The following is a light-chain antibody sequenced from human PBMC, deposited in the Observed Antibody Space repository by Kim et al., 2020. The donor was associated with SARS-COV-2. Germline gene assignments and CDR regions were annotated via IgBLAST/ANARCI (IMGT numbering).Light chain of an antibody. J-gene: IGLJ1*01. CDR1: SSAFGTYNL. V-gene: IGLV2-23*02. CDR3: CSYESNSYV. Sequence: QSALTQPASVSGSPGQSITISCTGSSSAFGTYNLVSWHQQYPGKAPKIIIYDVSERPSGVSDRFPGSRSGNTASLTISGLQSEDEADYFCCSYESNSYVFGPGTKVTVL. CDR2: DVS.